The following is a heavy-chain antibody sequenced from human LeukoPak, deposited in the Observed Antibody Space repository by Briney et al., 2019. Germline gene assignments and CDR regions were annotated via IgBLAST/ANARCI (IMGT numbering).Heavy chain of an antibody. CDR2: IRGSGGST. V-gene: IGHV3-23*01. J-gene: IGHJ5*02. CDR1: GFTFSSYA. D-gene: IGHD2-21*02. Sequence: GGSLRLSCAASGFTFSSYAMSWVRQAPGKGLEWVSAIRGSGGSTYYADSVKGRFTISRDNSKNTLYLQMNSLRAEDTAVYYCAKQFRYCGGDCPPGDWFDPWGQGTLVTVSS. CDR3: AKQFRYCGGDCPPGDWFDP.